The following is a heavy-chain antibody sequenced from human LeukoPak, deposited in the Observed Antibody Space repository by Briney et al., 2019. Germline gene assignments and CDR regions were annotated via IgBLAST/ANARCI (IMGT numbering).Heavy chain of an antibody. CDR2: INPNSGGT. CDR3: ARGPDYYDSSGYYLNY. D-gene: IGHD3-22*01. CDR1: GYTFTGYY. J-gene: IGHJ4*02. V-gene: IGHV1-2*02. Sequence: ASVKVSCKASGYTFTGYYMHWVRQAPGQGLEWMGWINPNSGGTNYAQKFQGRVTMTRDTSISTAHMELSRLRSDDTAVYYCARGPDYYDSSGYYLNYWGQGTLVTVSS.